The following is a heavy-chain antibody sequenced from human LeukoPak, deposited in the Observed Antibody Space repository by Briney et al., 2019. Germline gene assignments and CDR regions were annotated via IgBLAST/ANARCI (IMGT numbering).Heavy chain of an antibody. D-gene: IGHD3-10*01. J-gene: IGHJ6*03. CDR1: GFTFDDYA. CDR3: AKGEALLWFGEEDYYYVDV. Sequence: GGSLRLSCAASGFTFDDYAMHWVRQAPGKGLEWVSLISGDGGSTYYADSVKGRFTISRDDSKNSLYLQMNSLRTEDTALYYCAKGEALLWFGEEDYYYVDVWGKGTTVTVSS. CDR2: ISGDGGST. V-gene: IGHV3-43*02.